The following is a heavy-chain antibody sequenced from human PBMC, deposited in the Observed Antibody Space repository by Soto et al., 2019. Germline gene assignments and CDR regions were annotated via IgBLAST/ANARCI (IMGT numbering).Heavy chain of an antibody. CDR2: ISGSGAAK. J-gene: IGHJ3*02. V-gene: IGHV3-23*01. CDR3: AKVLGDYGAFDI. D-gene: IGHD4-17*01. Sequence: GGSLRLSCAASGFTFSSHAMRWVRLAPGKGLEWVSGISGSGAAKYYADSVKGRFTISRDNSKDTLFLQMNSLRAEDTALYYCAKVLGDYGAFDIRGQGTMVTVSS. CDR1: GFTFSSHA.